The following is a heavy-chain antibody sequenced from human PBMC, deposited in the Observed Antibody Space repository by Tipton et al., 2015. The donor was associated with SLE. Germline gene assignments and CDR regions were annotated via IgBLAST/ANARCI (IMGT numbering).Heavy chain of an antibody. CDR1: GFTFRAYA. V-gene: IGHV3-23*01. Sequence: SLRLSCAVSGFTFRAYAMSWVRQAPGKGLEWLSGVSANGGTTYYADSVQGRFSISRDNSNNTLYLQLSSLRAEDTAVYFCARDFWGGFRVWGQGTTVTVSS. J-gene: IGHJ6*02. CDR3: ARDFWGGFRV. CDR2: VSANGGTT. D-gene: IGHD3-3*01.